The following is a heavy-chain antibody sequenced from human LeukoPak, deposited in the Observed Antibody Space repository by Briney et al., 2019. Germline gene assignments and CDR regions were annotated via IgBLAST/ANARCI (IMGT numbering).Heavy chain of an antibody. CDR3: ARASQRLGDSDY. CDR1: GYTFTVFG. CDR2: ISAYNGDT. D-gene: IGHD6-25*01. V-gene: IGHV1-18*01. Sequence: ASVKVSCKASGYTFTVFGISWVRQAPGQGLEWMGWISAYNGDTKYAQKFQGRVTMTTDTSTSTAYIEVRRLRSDDTAVYYCARASQRLGDSDYWGQGTLVTVSS. J-gene: IGHJ4*02.